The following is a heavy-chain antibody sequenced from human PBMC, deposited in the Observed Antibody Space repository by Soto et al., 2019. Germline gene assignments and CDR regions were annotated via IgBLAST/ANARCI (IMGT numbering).Heavy chain of an antibody. J-gene: IGHJ6*02. Sequence: QVQLMESGGGVVQPGRSLRLSCGASGFTFSRYVMHWVRQAPGKGLEWVALIWHYGSDISYVDSVKGRFNISRDNSKNTLYLEMNGLRAAYTAVYYCARNLDDTATNYAMDVWGHGTTVIVSS. V-gene: IGHV3-33*01. CDR1: GFTFSRYV. CDR3: ARNLDDTATNYAMDV. CDR2: IWHYGSDI. D-gene: IGHD5-18*01.